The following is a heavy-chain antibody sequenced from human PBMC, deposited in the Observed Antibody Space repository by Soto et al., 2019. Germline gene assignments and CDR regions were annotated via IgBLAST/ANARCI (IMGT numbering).Heavy chain of an antibody. Sequence: LGGSLRLSCAASGFTFSSYAMSWVRQAPGKGLEWVSAISGSGGSTYYADSVKGRFTISRDNSKNTLYLQMNSLRAEDTAVYYCAKDLLGRYFDWLGPNVWGQGTTVTVSS. CDR2: ISGSGGST. J-gene: IGHJ6*02. V-gene: IGHV3-23*01. CDR3: AKDLLGRYFDWLGPNV. CDR1: GFTFSSYA. D-gene: IGHD3-9*01.